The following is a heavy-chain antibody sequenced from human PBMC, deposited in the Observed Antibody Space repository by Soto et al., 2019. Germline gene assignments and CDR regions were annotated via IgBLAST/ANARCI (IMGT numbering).Heavy chain of an antibody. CDR2: INHSGFT. V-gene: IGHV4-34*01. Sequence: QLQLHQSGAGLLKPSETLSLTCDVSGGSFTGYYWAWIRQPPGKGLEWIGEINHSGFTNYNPSLTGRVTISLDPSRSQFSLKLDSLTAADTAFYFCARGHGRFAHWGQGTLVTVSS. CDR3: ARGHGRFAH. CDR1: GGSFTGYY. J-gene: IGHJ4*02.